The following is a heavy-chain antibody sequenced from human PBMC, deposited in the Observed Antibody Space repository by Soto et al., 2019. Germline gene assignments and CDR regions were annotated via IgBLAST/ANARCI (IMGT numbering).Heavy chain of an antibody. CDR3: AKDANAYEINR. Sequence: QVQLVESGGGVVQPGGSLRLSCAASGFIFSGYAMHWVRQAPGKGLEWVAVISYDGNTQYYADSVKGRFTVSRDNSNNTLYVEMNHLRDEDTAMYYGAKDANAYEINRWGKGTLVTVSP. CDR1: GFIFSGYA. V-gene: IGHV3-30-3*01. J-gene: IGHJ5*02. D-gene: IGHD3-9*01. CDR2: ISYDGNTQ.